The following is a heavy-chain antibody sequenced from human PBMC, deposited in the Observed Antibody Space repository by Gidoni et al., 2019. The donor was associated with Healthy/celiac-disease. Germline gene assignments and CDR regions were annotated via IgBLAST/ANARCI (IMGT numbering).Heavy chain of an antibody. D-gene: IGHD3-9*01. CDR3: ARGSYDILTGHDAFDI. J-gene: IGHJ3*02. Sequence: QVQLQESGPGLVKPSQTLSLTCTVSGGSISSGSYYWSWIRQPAGKGLEWIGRIYTSGSTNSSPSLKSRVTISVDTSKNQFSLKLSSVTAADTAVYYCARGSYDILTGHDAFDIWGQGTMVTVSS. V-gene: IGHV4-61*02. CDR1: GGSISSGSYY. CDR2: IYTSGST.